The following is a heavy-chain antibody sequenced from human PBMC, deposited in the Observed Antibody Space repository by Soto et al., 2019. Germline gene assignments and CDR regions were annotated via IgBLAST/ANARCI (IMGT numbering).Heavy chain of an antibody. D-gene: IGHD6-6*01. V-gene: IGHV4-31*03. CDR1: GASMSSGGYY. Sequence: QVQLQESGPGLVKPSQTLSLTCTVSGASMSSGGYYWTWIRQSPGKGLEWIGYIYYSGSTYYNPSLESRVAISLDTSRSQFSLTLHSVTAADTAIYYCARDRHNNFFDPWGQGTLVTASS. J-gene: IGHJ5*02. CDR3: ARDRHNNFFDP. CDR2: IYYSGST.